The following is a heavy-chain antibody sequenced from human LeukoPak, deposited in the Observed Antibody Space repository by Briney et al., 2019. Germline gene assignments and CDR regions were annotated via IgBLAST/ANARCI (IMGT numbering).Heavy chain of an antibody. Sequence: SVKVSCKASGGTFSSYAISWVRQAPGQGLEWMGGIIPIFGTANYAQKFQGRVTITADESTSTAYMELSSLRSEDTAVYYCARSGSYCYYGMDVWGQGTTVTVSS. V-gene: IGHV1-69*13. D-gene: IGHD6-25*01. CDR1: GGTFSSYA. J-gene: IGHJ6*02. CDR3: ARSGSYCYYGMDV. CDR2: IIPIFGTA.